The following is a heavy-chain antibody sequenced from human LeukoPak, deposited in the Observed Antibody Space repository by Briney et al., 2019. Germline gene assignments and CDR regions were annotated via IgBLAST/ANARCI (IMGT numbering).Heavy chain of an antibody. Sequence: GGSLRLSCAASGFTFSIYAMSWVRQAPGKGLEWVSAISGSGGSTYYADSVKGRFTISRDNSKNTLYLQMNSLRAEDTAVYYCAKGYSPITMIVVVPDAFDIWGQGTMVTVSS. CDR2: ISGSGGST. D-gene: IGHD3-22*01. J-gene: IGHJ3*02. CDR1: GFTFSIYA. V-gene: IGHV3-23*01. CDR3: AKGYSPITMIVVVPDAFDI.